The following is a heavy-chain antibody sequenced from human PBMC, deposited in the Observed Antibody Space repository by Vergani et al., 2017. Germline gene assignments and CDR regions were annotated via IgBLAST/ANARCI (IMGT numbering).Heavy chain of an antibody. V-gene: IGHV1-69*12. CDR1: GGTFSSYA. D-gene: IGHD6-19*01. J-gene: IGHJ3*02. CDR3: ANEGYSGGWSRTDAFDI. Sequence: QVQLVQSGAEVKKPGSSVKVSCKASGGTFSSYAISWVRQAPGQGLEWMGGIIPSFGTANYAQKFQGRVTITADESTSTAYMELSSLRSEDTAMDYCANEGYSGGWSRTDAFDIWGQGTMVTVSS. CDR2: IIPSFGTA.